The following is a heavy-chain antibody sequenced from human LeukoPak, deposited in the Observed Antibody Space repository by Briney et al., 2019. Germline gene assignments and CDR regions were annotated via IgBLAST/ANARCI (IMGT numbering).Heavy chain of an antibody. V-gene: IGHV4-34*01. CDR1: GGSFSGYY. CDR3: ARYGGRRGFDP. Sequence: PSETLSLTCAVYGGSFSGYYWSWIRQPPGKGLEWIGEINHSGSTNYNPSLKSRVTISVDASKTQFFLKLISVTAADTAVYYCARYGGRRGFDPWGQGTLVTVSS. J-gene: IGHJ5*02. D-gene: IGHD4/OR15-4a*01. CDR2: INHSGST.